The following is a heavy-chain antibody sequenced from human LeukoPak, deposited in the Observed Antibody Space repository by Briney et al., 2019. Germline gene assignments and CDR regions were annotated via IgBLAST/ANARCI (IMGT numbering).Heavy chain of an antibody. J-gene: IGHJ4*02. D-gene: IGHD6-19*01. V-gene: IGHV3-9*03. CDR1: GFTFGDYA. CDR3: AKAGVRDSSGWYYFDY. Sequence: GGSLRLSCAASGFTFGDYAMHWVRQAPGKGLEWVSGISWNSGSIGYADSVKGRFTISRDNAKNSLYLQMNSLRAEDMALYYCAKAGVRDSSGWYYFDYWGQGTLVTVSS. CDR2: ISWNSGSI.